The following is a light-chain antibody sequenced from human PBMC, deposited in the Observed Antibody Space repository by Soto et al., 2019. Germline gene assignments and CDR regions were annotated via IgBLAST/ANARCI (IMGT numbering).Light chain of an antibody. V-gene: IGKV3-15*01. CDR2: GAS. Sequence: EIVMTQSPTILSVSPGERATLSCRASQSVSSNLAWYQQKPGQAPRLLIFGASTRAAGIPARFSGSGSGTEFTLTISSLQSEDFAVYYCQQRNNWPLTFGGGTKVDIK. CDR1: QSVSSN. J-gene: IGKJ4*01. CDR3: QQRNNWPLT.